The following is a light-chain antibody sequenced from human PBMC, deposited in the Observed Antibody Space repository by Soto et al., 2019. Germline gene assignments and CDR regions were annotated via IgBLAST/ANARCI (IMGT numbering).Light chain of an antibody. CDR1: QGINKY. J-gene: IGKJ1*01. CDR3: LEYDRAPRT. V-gene: IGKV1-27*01. CDR2: ATS. Sequence: DIQMTQSPSSLSASVGDRVSIACRASQGINKYFAWCQQKPGKVPKLLNYATSTLQSGVPSPFSGSGSGTDFTPTISSLQPEDATTYFCLEYDRAPRTFGQGTKVYIK.